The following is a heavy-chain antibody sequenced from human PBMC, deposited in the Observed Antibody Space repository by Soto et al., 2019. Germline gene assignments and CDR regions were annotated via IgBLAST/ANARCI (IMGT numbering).Heavy chain of an antibody. CDR2: INHSGST. V-gene: IGHV4-34*01. J-gene: IGHJ5*02. D-gene: IGHD3-3*01. Sequence: PSETLSLTCAVYGGSFSGYYWSWIRQPPGKGLEWIGEINHSGSTNYNPSLKSRVTISVDTSKNQFSLKLSSVTAADTAVYYCARASPHYDFWSGYYYFWSGWFDPWGQGTLVTVSS. CDR1: GGSFSGYY. CDR3: ARASPHYDFWSGYYYFWSGWFDP.